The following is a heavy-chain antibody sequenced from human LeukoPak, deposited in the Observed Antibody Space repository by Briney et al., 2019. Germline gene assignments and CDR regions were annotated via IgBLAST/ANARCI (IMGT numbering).Heavy chain of an antibody. CDR3: ATSQWELGGFEI. CDR2: IFYTGST. CDR1: GGSIRSDIHY. D-gene: IGHD1-26*01. V-gene: IGHV4-31*03. Sequence: SETPSLTCTVSGGSIRSDIHYWSWIRQAPGKGLEWIGYIFYTGSTYNNPSLRSRVTISVDTSKSQFSLRLTSVTAADTAVYYCATSQWELGGFEIWGQGTTVTVSS. J-gene: IGHJ3*02.